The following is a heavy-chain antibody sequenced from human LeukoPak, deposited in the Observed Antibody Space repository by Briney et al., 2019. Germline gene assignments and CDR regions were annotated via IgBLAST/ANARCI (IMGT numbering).Heavy chain of an antibody. CDR3: ARANIVDYYYYYGMDV. D-gene: IGHD5-12*01. V-gene: IGHV4-61*08. Sequence: SQTLSLTCTVSGGSISSGDYYWSWIRQPPGKGLEWIGYIYYSGSTNYNPSLKSRVTISVDTSKNLFSLKLSSVTAADTAVYYCARANIVDYYYYYGMDVWGQGTTVTVSS. CDR1: GGSISSGDYY. CDR2: IYYSGST. J-gene: IGHJ6*02.